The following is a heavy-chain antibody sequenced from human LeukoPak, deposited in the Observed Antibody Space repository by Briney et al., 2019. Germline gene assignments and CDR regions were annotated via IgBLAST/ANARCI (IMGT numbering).Heavy chain of an antibody. Sequence: PGGSLRLSCAASGFTFTKAWMSWVRQAPGEGLEWVGHINPSSDGGTTDYAAPVKGRFSISRDDSKNTLHLQMNRLKTEDTAVYYCAREGYYSGMDVWGQGTTVTVSS. CDR2: INPSSDGGTT. J-gene: IGHJ6*02. CDR3: AREGYYSGMDV. V-gene: IGHV3-15*01. CDR1: GFTFTKAW.